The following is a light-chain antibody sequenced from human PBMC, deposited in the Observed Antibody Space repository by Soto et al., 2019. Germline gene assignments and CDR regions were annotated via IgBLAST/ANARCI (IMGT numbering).Light chain of an antibody. CDR1: QSVSSN. J-gene: IGKJ3*01. CDR2: GAS. V-gene: IGKV3-15*01. Sequence: EIVMTQSPATLSVSPGERATLSRRASQSVSSNLAWYQQKPGQAPRLLIYGASTRATGIPARFSGSGSGTEFTLTISSLQSEDFAVYYCQQYNNWPPGATFGPGTKVDIK. CDR3: QQYNNWPPGAT.